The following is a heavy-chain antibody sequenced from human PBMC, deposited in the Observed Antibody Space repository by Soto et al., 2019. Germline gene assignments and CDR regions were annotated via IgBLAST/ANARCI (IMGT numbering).Heavy chain of an antibody. Sequence: GGSLRLSCAASGFTFSSYSMNWVRQAPGKGLEWVSSISSSSSYIYYADSVKGRFTISRDNAKNSLYLQMNSLRAEDTAVYYCARDRGGLPTIYFDYWGQGTLVTVSS. CDR1: GFTFSSYS. J-gene: IGHJ4*02. D-gene: IGHD3-10*01. CDR3: ARDRGGLPTIYFDY. V-gene: IGHV3-21*01. CDR2: ISSSSSYI.